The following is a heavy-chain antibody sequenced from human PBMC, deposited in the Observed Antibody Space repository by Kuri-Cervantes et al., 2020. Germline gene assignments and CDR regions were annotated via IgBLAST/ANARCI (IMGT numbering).Heavy chain of an antibody. Sequence: SVKVSCKASGGTFSSYAISWVRQAPGQGLEWMGGIIPIFGTANYAQKFQGRVTITRDTSASTAYMELSSLRSEDTAVYYFARSWNGYALEFDYWGQGTLVTVSS. V-gene: IGHV1-69*05. CDR1: GGTFSSYA. D-gene: IGHD5-12*01. CDR3: ARSWNGYALEFDY. CDR2: IIPIFGTA. J-gene: IGHJ4*02.